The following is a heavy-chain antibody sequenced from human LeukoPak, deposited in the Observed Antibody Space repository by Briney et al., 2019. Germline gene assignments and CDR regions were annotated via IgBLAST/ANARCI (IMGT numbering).Heavy chain of an antibody. V-gene: IGHV1-46*01. CDR2: INPSGGNT. J-gene: IGHJ6*02. CDR3: AREGIAVAVDGRDYYYGMDV. D-gene: IGHD6-19*01. CDR1: GYTFTSYY. Sequence: GASVKVSCKASGYTFTSYYMHWVRQAPGQGLEWMGIINPSGGNTSYAQKFQGRVTMTRDTSTSTVYMELSSLRSEDTAVYYCAREGIAVAVDGRDYYYGMDVWGQGTTVTVSS.